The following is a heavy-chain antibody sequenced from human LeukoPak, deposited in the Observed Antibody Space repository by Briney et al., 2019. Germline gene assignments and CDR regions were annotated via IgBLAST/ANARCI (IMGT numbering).Heavy chain of an antibody. J-gene: IGHJ4*02. Sequence: ASVKVSCKASGYTFINYGISWVRQAPGQGLEWMGWISAYNGNTNYAQNLQGRVTMTSDTSTSTAYMELRSLRSDDTAVYYCARGTSSSFDYWGQGTLVTVSS. CDR2: ISAYNGNT. CDR1: GYTFINYG. D-gene: IGHD6-13*01. CDR3: ARGTSSSFDY. V-gene: IGHV1-18*01.